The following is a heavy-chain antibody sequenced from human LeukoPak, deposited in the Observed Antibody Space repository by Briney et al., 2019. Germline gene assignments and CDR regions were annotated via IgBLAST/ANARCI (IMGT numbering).Heavy chain of an antibody. CDR1: GGSFSGYY. CDR3: ARGSRYYGSGIYYNGVKTRSYWYFDL. CDR2: INHSGST. Sequence: SETLSLTCAVYGGSFSGYYWSWIRQPPGKWLEWIGEINHSGSTNYNPSLKSRVTISVDTSKNQYSLNLSSVTAADTAVYYCARGSRYYGSGIYYNGVKTRSYWYFDLWGRGTLVTVCS. D-gene: IGHD3-10*01. V-gene: IGHV4-34*01. J-gene: IGHJ2*01.